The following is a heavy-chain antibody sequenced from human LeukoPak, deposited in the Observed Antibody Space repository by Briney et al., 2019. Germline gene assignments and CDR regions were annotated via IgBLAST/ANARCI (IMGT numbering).Heavy chain of an antibody. V-gene: IGHV2-70*11. D-gene: IGHD4-17*01. Sequence: SGPALVKPTQTLTLTCTFSGFSLSTTGMCVTWIRQPPGKALEWLARIEWDDDKYYSTSLKTRLTISKDTSKNQVVLTMTNMDPVDTATYYCARAFPTVTTFDYWGQGTLVTVSS. CDR1: GFSLSTTGMC. J-gene: IGHJ4*02. CDR2: IEWDDDK. CDR3: ARAFPTVTTFDY.